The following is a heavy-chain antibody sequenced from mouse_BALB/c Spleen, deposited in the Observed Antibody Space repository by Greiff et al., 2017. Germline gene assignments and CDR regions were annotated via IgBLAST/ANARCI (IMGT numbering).Heavy chain of an antibody. CDR2: IWWNDNK. Sequence: QVTLKESGPGILQPSQTLSLTCSFSGFSLSTYGIGVGWIRQPSGKGLEWLAHIWWNDNKYYNTALKSRLTIPKDTSNNQVFLKIASVDTADTATYYCARIGDPAWFAYWGQGTLVTVSA. V-gene: IGHV8-11*01. J-gene: IGHJ3*01. CDR3: ARIGDPAWFAY. CDR1: GFSLSTYGIG.